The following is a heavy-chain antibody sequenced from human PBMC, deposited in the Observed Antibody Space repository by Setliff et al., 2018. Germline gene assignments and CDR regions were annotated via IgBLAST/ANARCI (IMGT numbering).Heavy chain of an antibody. D-gene: IGHD5-18*01. J-gene: IGHJ6*03. V-gene: IGHV1-69*05. Sequence: KVSCKASGYTFTNYYMHWVRQAPGQGLEWMGGIIPMFGTPAYAQELQGRVTIITDESTSTAYMELSSLRFEDTAVYYCAREGVDTRSSTDYRYYMDVWGKGTTVTVSS. CDR2: IIPMFGTP. CDR3: AREGVDTRSSTDYRYYMDV. CDR1: GYTFTNYY.